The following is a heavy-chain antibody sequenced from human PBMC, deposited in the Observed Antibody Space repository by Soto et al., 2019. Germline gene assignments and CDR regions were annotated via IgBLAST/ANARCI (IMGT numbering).Heavy chain of an antibody. J-gene: IGHJ4*02. D-gene: IGHD1-20*01. CDR1: GGTFSRYA. CDR3: ARFNWNGGRDYFDY. Sequence: LVKVSFKAFGGTFSRYAISWLRQAPGQGLEWMGGIIPIFGTANYAQKFQGRVTITADKSTSTAYMELSSLRSEDTAVYYCARFNWNGGRDYFDYWGQGTLVTVSS. CDR2: IIPIFGTA. V-gene: IGHV1-69*06.